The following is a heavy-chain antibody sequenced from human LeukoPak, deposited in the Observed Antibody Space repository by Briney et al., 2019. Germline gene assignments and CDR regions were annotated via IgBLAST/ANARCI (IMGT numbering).Heavy chain of an antibody. CDR1: GDSVSSNSAA. J-gene: IGHJ5*02. CDR2: TYYRSKWYN. V-gene: IGHV6-1*01. CDR3: ARDRAAAGTGSKPNWFDP. Sequence: SQTLSLTCAISGDSVSSNSAAWSWIRQSPSRGLEWLGRTYYRSKWYNDYAVSVKSRITINPDTSKNQFSLQLNSVTPEDTAVYYCARDRAAAGTGSKPNWFDPWGQGTLVTVSS. D-gene: IGHD6-13*01.